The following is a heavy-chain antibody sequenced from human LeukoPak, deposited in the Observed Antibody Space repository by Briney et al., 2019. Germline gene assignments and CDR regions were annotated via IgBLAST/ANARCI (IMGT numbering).Heavy chain of an antibody. CDR1: GGSISSGSYY. CDR2: IYTSGST. J-gene: IGHJ4*02. Sequence: PSETLSLTCTVSGGSISSGSYYWSWIRQPAGKGLEWIGRIYTSGSTNYNPSLKSRVTISVDTSKNQFSLKLSSVTAADTAVYYCARGSHRHSYGDNWGQGTLVTVSS. CDR3: ARGSHRHSYGDN. D-gene: IGHD5-18*01. V-gene: IGHV4-61*02.